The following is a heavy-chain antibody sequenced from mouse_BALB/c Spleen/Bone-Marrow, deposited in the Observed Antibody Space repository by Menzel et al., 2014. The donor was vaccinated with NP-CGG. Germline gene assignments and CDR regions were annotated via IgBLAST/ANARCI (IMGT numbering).Heavy chain of an antibody. CDR1: GFNIKDTY. Sequence: EVHLVESGAELVKPGASVKLSCSASGFNIKDTYMHWVKQRPGQGLEWIGRIDPANGNTKYDPKFQDKATITADTSSNTVDLQLSSLTFEDTAVYYCARQEFAIYWYFDVWGAGTTVTVSS. CDR2: IDPANGNT. CDR3: ARQEFAIYWYFDV. V-gene: IGHV14-3*02. D-gene: IGHD1-3*01. J-gene: IGHJ1*01.